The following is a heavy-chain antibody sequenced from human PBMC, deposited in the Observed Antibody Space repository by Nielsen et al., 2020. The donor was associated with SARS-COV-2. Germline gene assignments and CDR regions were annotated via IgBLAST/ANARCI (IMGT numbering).Heavy chain of an antibody. Sequence: GESLKISCAASGFPLSSYDMLWVRHVTGGGLEWVSTIASAGDTFVGSVRGRFTVSREDARNSFYLQMNSLTAEDTAVYYCARDLGGVFDYWGQGTLVTVSS. CDR2: IASAGDT. V-gene: IGHV3-13*01. CDR3: ARDLGGVFDY. D-gene: IGHD3-16*01. CDR1: GFPLSSYD. J-gene: IGHJ4*02.